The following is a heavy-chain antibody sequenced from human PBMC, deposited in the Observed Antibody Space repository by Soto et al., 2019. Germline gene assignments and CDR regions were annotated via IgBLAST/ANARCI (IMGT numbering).Heavy chain of an antibody. CDR2: INPSGGTT. CDR3: TREAIATGGNHYSGMDV. D-gene: IGHD6-13*01. Sequence: ASVKVSCKASGYTFTTYYLHWLRQAPGQGPEWIGVINPSGGTTTYAQRFQGRVIMTRDTSTSTIYMELSSLRSEDTAVYYCTREAIATGGNHYSGMDVWGHGTTVTVSS. J-gene: IGHJ6*02. V-gene: IGHV1-46*01. CDR1: GYTFTTYY.